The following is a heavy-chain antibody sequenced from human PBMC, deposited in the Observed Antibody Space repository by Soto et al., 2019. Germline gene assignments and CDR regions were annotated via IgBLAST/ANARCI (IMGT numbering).Heavy chain of an antibody. CDR2: IIPIFGTA. CDR1: GGTFSSYA. J-gene: IGHJ6*02. D-gene: IGHD3-22*01. V-gene: IGHV1-69*13. Sequence: GASVKVSCKASGGTFSSYAISWARQAPGQGLEWMGGIIPIFGTANYAQKFQGRVTTTADESTSTAYMELSSLRSEDTAVYYCARGDYYDVRNNYYYGMDVWGQATTVTVSS. CDR3: ARGDYYDVRNNYYYGMDV.